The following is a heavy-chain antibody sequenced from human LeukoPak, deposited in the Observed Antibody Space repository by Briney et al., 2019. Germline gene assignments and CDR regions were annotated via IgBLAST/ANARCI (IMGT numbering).Heavy chain of an antibody. D-gene: IGHD2-21*02. Sequence: GGSLRLSCAASGFTFSSYAMHWVRQAPGKGLEWVAVISYDGSNKYYADSVKGRFTISRDNSKNTLYLQMNSLRAEDTGVYYCARTIVVVTARPSHYFDYWGQGTLVTVSS. V-gene: IGHV3-30-3*01. CDR1: GFTFSSYA. J-gene: IGHJ4*02. CDR3: ARTIVVVTARPSHYFDY. CDR2: ISYDGSNK.